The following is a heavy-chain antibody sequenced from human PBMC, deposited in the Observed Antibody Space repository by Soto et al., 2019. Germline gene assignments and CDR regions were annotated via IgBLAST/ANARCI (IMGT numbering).Heavy chain of an antibody. Sequence: QVQLVESGGGVVQPGRSLRLSCAASGFTFSSYAMHWVRQAPGKGLEWVAVISYDGSNKYYADSVKGRFTISRDNSKNTLYLQMNSLRAEDTAVYYCARDHRNFWSGYYSSYYFYYWGQGTLVTVSS. J-gene: IGHJ4*02. D-gene: IGHD3-3*01. CDR1: GFTFSSYA. CDR2: ISYDGSNK. CDR3: ARDHRNFWSGYYSSYYFYY. V-gene: IGHV3-30-3*01.